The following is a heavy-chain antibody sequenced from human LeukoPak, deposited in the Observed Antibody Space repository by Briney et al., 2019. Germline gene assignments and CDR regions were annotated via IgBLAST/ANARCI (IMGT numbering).Heavy chain of an antibody. D-gene: IGHD2-8*01. J-gene: IGHJ3*02. Sequence: GGSLRLSCAASGFTFSNHGMHWVRQAPGKGLEWMTFIRYDGSNKYYADSVKGRFSISRDNSQNTLYLQMNSLRTEDTAVYYCAKMLGGAFDIWGQGTMVTVSS. CDR2: IRYDGSNK. CDR1: GFTFSNHG. V-gene: IGHV3-30*02. CDR3: AKMLGGAFDI.